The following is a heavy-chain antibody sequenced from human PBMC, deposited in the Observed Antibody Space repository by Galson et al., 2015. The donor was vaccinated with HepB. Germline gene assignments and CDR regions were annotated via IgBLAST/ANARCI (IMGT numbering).Heavy chain of an antibody. V-gene: IGHV3-30*14. Sequence: LRLSCAASGRTFSNHPMHWVRQAPGKGLEWVALISYDGSNKYYADSVKGRFTISRDNSKKTLYLQMSGLRADDTAVYFCTTGSAAGRDYWGQGTLVIVSS. CDR2: ISYDGSNK. CDR1: GRTFSNHP. CDR3: TTGSAAGRDY. D-gene: IGHD1-14*01. J-gene: IGHJ4*02.